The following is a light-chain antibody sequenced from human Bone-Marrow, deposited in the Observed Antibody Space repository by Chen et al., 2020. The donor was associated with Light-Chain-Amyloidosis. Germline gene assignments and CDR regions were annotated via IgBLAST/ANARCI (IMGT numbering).Light chain of an antibody. CDR2: RDT. V-gene: IGLV3-25*03. CDR3: QSADSSSTYEVI. Sequence: SYELTHPPSVSVSPGQTARITCSGDDLPAKYAYWYQQKPGRAPVLVIHRDTERPSGISERFYGTNTGTTATLAISEVQAENEADYHSQSADSSSTYEVIFGRGTKLTVL. J-gene: IGLJ2*01. CDR1: DLPAKY.